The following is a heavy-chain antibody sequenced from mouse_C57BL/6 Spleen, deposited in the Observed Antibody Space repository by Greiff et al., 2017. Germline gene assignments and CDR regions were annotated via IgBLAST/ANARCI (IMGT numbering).Heavy chain of an antibody. CDR2: ISSGSSTN. CDR3: ARGYYYGSSYGYFDV. D-gene: IGHD1-1*01. CDR1: GFTFSDYG. Sequence: EVMLVESGGGLVKPGGSLKLSCAASGFTFSDYGMHWVRQAPEKGLEWVAYISSGSSTNYYADTVKGRFTISRDNAKNTLFLQMTSLRSEDTAMYYCARGYYYGSSYGYFDVWGTGTTVTVSS. J-gene: IGHJ1*03. V-gene: IGHV5-17*01.